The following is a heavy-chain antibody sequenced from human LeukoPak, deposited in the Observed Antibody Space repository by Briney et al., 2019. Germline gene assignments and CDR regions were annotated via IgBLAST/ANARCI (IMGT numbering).Heavy chain of an antibody. V-gene: IGHV3-7*01. J-gene: IGHJ1*01. CDR1: GFTFSSYW. CDR3: ATYSSLNRREFQF. D-gene: IGHD3-22*01. Sequence: GGSLRLSCAASGFTFSSYWLSWVRQAPGKGLEWVANINLDGSEKYYVDSVKGRFTISRENAKNSLYLQMNSLRAEDTAVYYCATYSSLNRREFQFWGQGTLLTVSS. CDR2: INLDGSEK.